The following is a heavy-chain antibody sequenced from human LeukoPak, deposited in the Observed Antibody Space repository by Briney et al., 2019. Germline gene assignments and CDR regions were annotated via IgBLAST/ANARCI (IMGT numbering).Heavy chain of an antibody. CDR3: ARAQYTVIDS. J-gene: IGHJ4*02. CDR1: GCRFTGYN. Sequence: GASVNVSCKASGCRFTGYNIEWVRQAPGQRPEGVGRVNAENGETKYSQKFQGRVTITRDTFASTSYMEPSSLRSEDTAVYYCARAQYTVIDSWGQGPLVPVSS. V-gene: IGHV1-3*01. D-gene: IGHD1-1*01. CDR2: VNAENGET.